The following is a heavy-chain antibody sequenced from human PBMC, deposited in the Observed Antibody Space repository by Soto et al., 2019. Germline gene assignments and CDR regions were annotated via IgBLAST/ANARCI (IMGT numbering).Heavy chain of an antibody. CDR1: GGIFGSHG. CDR3: VRDRRIYYSDPHDEFVASDYEV. V-gene: IGHV1-69*01. D-gene: IGHD3-22*01. J-gene: IGHJ3*01. Sequence: QVQLIQSEAEVKKPGSSVRVSCTASGGIFGSHGFSWVRQAPGQRLEWVGGFIPIFRTLTYTEKFQARVRLAADESTNTVYLDLSSLTSEDTAVYYCVRDRRIYYSDPHDEFVASDYEVWGQGTMVSVSS. CDR2: FIPIFRTL.